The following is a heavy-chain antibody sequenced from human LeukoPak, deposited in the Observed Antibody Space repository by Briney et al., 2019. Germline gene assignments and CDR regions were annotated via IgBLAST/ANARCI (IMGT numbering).Heavy chain of an antibody. CDR1: GGSISTYY. D-gene: IGHD3-10*01. V-gene: IGHV4-59*08. CDR3: ARYGSGSYGY. CDR2: IYYSGNT. Sequence: PSETLSLTCTVSGGSISTYYWNWIRQPPGKGLEWIGYIYYSGNTNYNPSLKSRVTMSLDTSKNQFSLKLASVTAADTAVYYCARYGSGSYGYWGQGTLVTVSS. J-gene: IGHJ4*02.